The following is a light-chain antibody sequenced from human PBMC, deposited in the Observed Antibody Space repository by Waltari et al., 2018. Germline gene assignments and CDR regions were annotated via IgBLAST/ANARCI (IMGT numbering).Light chain of an antibody. CDR3: CSYAGSYSYV. V-gene: IGLV2-11*01. J-gene: IGLJ1*01. CDR2: DVS. CDR1: SSDVGGYNY. Sequence: QSALTQPRSVSGSPGQSVTISCTGTSSDVGGYNYVSWYQHYPGNAPKLMIYDVSQRPSGVPDRFSGSESGTTASLTISGLQAEDEADYHCCSYAGSYSYVFGTGTKVTVL.